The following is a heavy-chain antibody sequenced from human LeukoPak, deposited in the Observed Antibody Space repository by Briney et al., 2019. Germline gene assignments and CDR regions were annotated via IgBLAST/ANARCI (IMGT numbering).Heavy chain of an antibody. D-gene: IGHD2-21*02. CDR3: AKGDIVVVTAKYYFDY. V-gene: IGHV3-23*01. J-gene: IGHJ4*02. CDR2: ITASGTST. Sequence: GGSLRLSCVASGFISSSYAMNWVRQAPGKGLEWVSAITASGTSTYYADSVKGRFTISRDNSKNTLYLQMNSLRAEDTAVYYCAKGDIVVVTAKYYFDYWGQGTLVTVSS. CDR1: GFISSSYA.